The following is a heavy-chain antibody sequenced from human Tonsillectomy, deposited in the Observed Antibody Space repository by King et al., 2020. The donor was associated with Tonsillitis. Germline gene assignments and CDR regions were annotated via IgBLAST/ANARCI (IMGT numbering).Heavy chain of an antibody. CDR2: ISYEGSDK. CDR3: VRDRIAVAAGYFDY. CDR1: GFTFSRYG. Sequence: QLVQSGGGVVQPGRSLRLSCAASGFTFSRYGMHWVRQAPGKGLEGVAVISYEGSDKYYADSVKGRFTISRDNSKNTLYLQMNSLRAEDTAVYYSVRDRIAVAAGYFDYWGQGTLVTVSS. V-gene: IGHV3-30*03. J-gene: IGHJ4*02. D-gene: IGHD6-19*01.